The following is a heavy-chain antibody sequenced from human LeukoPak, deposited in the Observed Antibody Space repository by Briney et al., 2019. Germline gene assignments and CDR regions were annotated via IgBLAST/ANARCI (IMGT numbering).Heavy chain of an antibody. V-gene: IGHV3-23*01. D-gene: IGHD2-2*02. CDR3: AKFGYCTISTCYNYFDS. Sequence: GGSLRLSCAASGFTFSSYAVSWVRQAPGKGLEWVSSISGSGGSTYYGDSVKGRFTISRDNSKNTLYLQMNSLRAEDTGVYYCAKFGYCTISTCYNYFDSWGQGTLVTVSS. CDR2: ISGSGGST. CDR1: GFTFSSYA. J-gene: IGHJ4*02.